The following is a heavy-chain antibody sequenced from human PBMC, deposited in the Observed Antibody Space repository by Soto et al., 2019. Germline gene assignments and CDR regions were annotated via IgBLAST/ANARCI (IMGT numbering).Heavy chain of an antibody. J-gene: IGHJ4*02. CDR3: AKVITATGTVL. V-gene: IGHV3-23*01. CDR1: GFTFSSDA. D-gene: IGHD6-13*01. Sequence: GGSLRLSCAASGFTFSSDAMSWVRQAPGKGLEWVSVISGSGGSTYYADSVKGRFTISRDNSKNTLYLQMNSLRAEDTAVYYCAKVITATGTVLWGQGTQVTVSS. CDR2: ISGSGGST.